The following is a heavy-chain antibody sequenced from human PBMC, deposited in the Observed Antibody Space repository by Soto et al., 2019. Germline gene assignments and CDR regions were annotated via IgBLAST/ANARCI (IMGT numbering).Heavy chain of an antibody. Sequence: ASVKVSCKASGYTFTNYGITWVRQAPGQRLEWMGWINADNGNTNYSQRFQGRVTITRDTSASTAYMELSSLRSEDTAVYYCATAPWIDSPFDYWGQGTLVTVSS. CDR2: INADNGNT. CDR3: ATAPWIDSPFDY. J-gene: IGHJ4*02. V-gene: IGHV1-18*01. D-gene: IGHD2-15*01. CDR1: GYTFTNYG.